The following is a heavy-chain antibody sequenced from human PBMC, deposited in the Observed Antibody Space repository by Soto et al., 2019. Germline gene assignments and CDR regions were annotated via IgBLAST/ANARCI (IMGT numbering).Heavy chain of an antibody. CDR1: GGSISSYY. CDR3: ARDRSPNLAAAVHLDYYYGMDV. Sequence: PSETLSLTCTVSGGSISSYYWSWIRQPPGKGLEWIGYIYYSGSTNYNPSLKSRVTISVDTSKNQFSLKLSSVTAANTAVYYCARDRSPNLAAAVHLDYYYGMDVWGQGTTVTVS. CDR2: IYYSGST. J-gene: IGHJ6*02. V-gene: IGHV4-59*01. D-gene: IGHD6-13*01.